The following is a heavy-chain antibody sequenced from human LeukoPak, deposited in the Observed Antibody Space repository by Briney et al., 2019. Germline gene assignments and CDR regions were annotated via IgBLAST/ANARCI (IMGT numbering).Heavy chain of an antibody. CDR1: GGTFSSYA. V-gene: IGHV1-69*13. J-gene: IGHJ6*03. CDR3: ARERRGTEDPYMGV. Sequence: GASVKVSCKASGGTFSSYAISWVRQAPGQGLEWMGGIIPIFGTANYAQKFQGRVTITADESTSTAYMELSSLRSEDTAVYYCARERRGTEDPYMGVWGKGTTVTISS. D-gene: IGHD2-8*02. CDR2: IIPIFGTA.